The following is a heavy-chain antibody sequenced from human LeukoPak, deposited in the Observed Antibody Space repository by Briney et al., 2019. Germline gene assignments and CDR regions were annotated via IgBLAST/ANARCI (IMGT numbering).Heavy chain of an antibody. D-gene: IGHD4-11*01. Sequence: SETLSLTCIVSGDSISSSSSYWGWIRQPPGKGLEWIGYIYYSGSTNYNPSLKSRVTISVDTSKNQFSLKLSSVTAADTAVYYCARDLHSPVGYWGQGTLVTVSS. CDR3: ARDLHSPVGY. CDR1: GDSISSSSSY. CDR2: IYYSGST. V-gene: IGHV4-61*05. J-gene: IGHJ4*02.